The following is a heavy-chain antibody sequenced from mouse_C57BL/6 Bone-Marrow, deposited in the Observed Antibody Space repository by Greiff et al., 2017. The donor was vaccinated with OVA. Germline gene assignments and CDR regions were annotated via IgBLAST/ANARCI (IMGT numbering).Heavy chain of an antibody. Sequence: QVQLQQSGPELVKPGASVKISCKASGYAFSSSWMNWVKQRPGKGLEWIGRIYPGDGDTNYNGKFKGKATLTADKSSSTAYMQLSSLTSEDSAVYLCERQKDDYDEGWAMDYWGQGTSVTVSS. CDR1: GYAFSSSW. V-gene: IGHV1-82*01. J-gene: IGHJ4*01. CDR2: IYPGDGDT. D-gene: IGHD2-4*01. CDR3: ERQKDDYDEGWAMDY.